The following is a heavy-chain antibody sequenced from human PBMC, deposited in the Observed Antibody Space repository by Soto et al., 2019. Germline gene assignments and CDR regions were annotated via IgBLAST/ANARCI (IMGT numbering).Heavy chain of an antibody. V-gene: IGHV3-11*05. CDR1: GFTFSDYY. J-gene: IGHJ6*02. CDR3: ARAGGNYYGMDV. CDR2: SDGSSAYT. Sequence: QVQLVESGGGLVQPGGSLRLSCAASGFTFSDYYMNWIRQAPGKGLEWLSYSDGSSAYTNYADSVKGRLTISRDNPKSSLFLQFTSLRYEDTAVYYCARAGGNYYGMDVWGQGTTVTVSS. D-gene: IGHD3-16*01.